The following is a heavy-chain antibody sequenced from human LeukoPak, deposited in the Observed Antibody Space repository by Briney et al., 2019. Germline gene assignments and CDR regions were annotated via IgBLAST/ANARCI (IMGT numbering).Heavy chain of an antibody. V-gene: IGHV3-33*01. J-gene: IGHJ5*02. D-gene: IGHD1-26*01. CDR3: ARALSSGSYGWFDP. CDR1: GFTFSSYG. CDR2: IWYDGSNK. Sequence: GGSLRLSCAASGFTFSSYGMHRVRQAPGKGLEWVAVIWYDGSNKYYADSVKGRFTISRDNSKNTLYLQMNSLRAEDTAVYYCARALSSGSYGWFDPWGLGTLVTVSS.